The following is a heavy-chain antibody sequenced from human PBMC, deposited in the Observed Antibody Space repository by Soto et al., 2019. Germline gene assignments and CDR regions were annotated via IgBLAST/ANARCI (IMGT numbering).Heavy chain of an antibody. J-gene: IGHJ4*02. D-gene: IGHD2-15*01. CDR1: GGSITNSHW. CDR2: IYESGST. CDR3: GRDAAYCAGGSCPIDF. Sequence: SETLSLTCVVSGGSITNSHWWSWVRQPPGKGLEWIGEIYESGSTNYNPSLRSRVTMSMDKSNKQFSLNLRSVTAADTAVYYCGRDAAYCAGGSCPIDFWGRGTLVAVSS. V-gene: IGHV4-4*02.